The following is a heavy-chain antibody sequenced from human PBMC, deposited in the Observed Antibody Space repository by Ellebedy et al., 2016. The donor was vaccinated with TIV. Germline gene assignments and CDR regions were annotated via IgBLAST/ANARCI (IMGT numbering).Heavy chain of an antibody. V-gene: IGHV2-5*02. CDR1: GFSLSTSGVG. CDR3: ARDSSGYYGYDY. CDR2: IYWDDDK. Sequence: SGPTLVKPTQTLTLTCTFSGFSLSTSGVGVGWIRQPPGKALEWLALIYWDDDKRYSPSLKSRLTITKDTSKNQVVLTMSNMDPVDTATYYCARDSSGYYGYDYWGQGILVTVSS. J-gene: IGHJ4*02. D-gene: IGHD3-22*01.